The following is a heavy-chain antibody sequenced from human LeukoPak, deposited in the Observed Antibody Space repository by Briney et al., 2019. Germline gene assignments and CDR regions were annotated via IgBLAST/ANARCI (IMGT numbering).Heavy chain of an antibody. V-gene: IGHV1-2*02. J-gene: IGHJ4*02. Sequence: ASVEVSCKASGYTFTGCYMHWVRQAPGQGLEWMGWINPNSGGTNYAQKFQGRVTMTRDTSISTAYMELSRLRSDDTAVYYCARDYNSGSPGYWGQGTLVTVSS. CDR2: INPNSGGT. D-gene: IGHD1-26*01. CDR3: ARDYNSGSPGY. CDR1: GYTFTGCY.